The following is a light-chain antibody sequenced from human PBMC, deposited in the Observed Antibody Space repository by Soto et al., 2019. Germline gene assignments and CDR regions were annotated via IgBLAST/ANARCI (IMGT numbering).Light chain of an antibody. J-gene: IGLJ3*02. V-gene: IGLV2-11*01. CDR1: GSGVGDSSH. CDR2: EVN. CDR3: CLSPGSLTWL. Sequence: QSALTQPRSVSGSPGPSVTISCTATGSGVGDSSHVSWYQLHPGKAPKLMIYEVNNRPSGVPDRFSGSKSGSTASLTISGPQAEDEAEYYCCLSPGSLTWLFGGGTKLTVL.